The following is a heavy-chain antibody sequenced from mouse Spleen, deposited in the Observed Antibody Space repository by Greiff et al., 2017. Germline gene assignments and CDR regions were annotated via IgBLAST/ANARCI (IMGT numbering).Heavy chain of an antibody. D-gene: IGHD3-1*01. CDR2: IDPSDSYT. CDR3: ARGGSGYPLAY. V-gene: IGHV1-59*01. Sequence: QVQLQQPGAELVRPGTSVKLSCKASGYTFTSYWMHWVKQRPGQGLEWIGVIDPSDSYTNYNQKFKGKATLTVDTSSSTAYMQLSSLTSEDSAVYYCARGGSGYPLAYWGQGTLVTVSA. CDR1: GYTFTSYW. J-gene: IGHJ3*01.